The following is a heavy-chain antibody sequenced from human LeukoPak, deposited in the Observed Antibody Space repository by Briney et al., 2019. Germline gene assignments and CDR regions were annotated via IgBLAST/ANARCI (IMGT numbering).Heavy chain of an antibody. J-gene: IGHJ3*02. D-gene: IGHD4-17*01. CDR3: GRDLVTVTKGFDI. Sequence: SETLSLTCAVSADSFSSHYWTWIRQPPGKGLEWIGYISYIGSTNYNPSLKSRVTISIDTSKNQFSLKLSSVTAADTAVYYCGRDLVTVTKGFDIWGQGTMVSVSS. CDR1: ADSFSSHY. V-gene: IGHV4-59*11. CDR2: ISYIGST.